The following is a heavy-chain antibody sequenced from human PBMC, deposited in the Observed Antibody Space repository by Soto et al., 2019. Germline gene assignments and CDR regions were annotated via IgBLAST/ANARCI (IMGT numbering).Heavy chain of an antibody. Sequence: SVKVSCKASGGTFSSYAISWVRQAPGQGLEWMGGIIPIFGTANYAQKFQGRVTITADESTSTAYMELSSLRSEDTAVYYCARDLWQLVRVQGSTPDYYYYYGMDVWGQGTTVTVS. CDR2: IIPIFGTA. V-gene: IGHV1-69*13. D-gene: IGHD6-6*01. J-gene: IGHJ6*02. CDR3: ARDLWQLVRVQGSTPDYYYYYGMDV. CDR1: GGTFSSYA.